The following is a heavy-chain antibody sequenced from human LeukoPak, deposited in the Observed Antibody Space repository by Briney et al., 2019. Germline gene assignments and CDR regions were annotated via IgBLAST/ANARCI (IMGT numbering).Heavy chain of an antibody. CDR1: GGSISSYY. CDR3: ARLYSGYDWDY. Sequence: SETPSLTCTVSGGSISSYYWSWLRQPPGKGLEWIGYIYYSGSTNYNPSLKSRVTISVDTSKNQFSLKLSSVTAADTAVYYCARLYSGYDWDYWGQGTLVTVSS. D-gene: IGHD5-12*01. V-gene: IGHV4-59*08. J-gene: IGHJ4*02. CDR2: IYYSGST.